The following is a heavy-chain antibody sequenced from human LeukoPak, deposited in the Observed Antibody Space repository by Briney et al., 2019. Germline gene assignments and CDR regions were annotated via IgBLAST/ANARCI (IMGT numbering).Heavy chain of an antibody. V-gene: IGHV4-4*07. CDR2: IYGTGST. J-gene: IGHJ4*02. D-gene: IGHD6-13*01. CDR3: ARQIASAGTAGFDF. CDR1: GGSISSYY. Sequence: SETLSLTCTVSGGSISSYYWGWIRQPAGKGLEWIGRIYGTGSTNYNPSLKSRVTMSVDTSKNQFSLRLRSVTAADTAVYYCARQIASAGTAGFDFWGQGALVTVSS.